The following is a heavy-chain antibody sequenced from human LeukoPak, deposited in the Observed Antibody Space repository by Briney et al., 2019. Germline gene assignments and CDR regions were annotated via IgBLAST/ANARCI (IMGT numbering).Heavy chain of an antibody. Sequence: GGSLGLSCAASGFTFSTYAMSWVRQAPGQGLEWVSSISGDGGSTYYAESVKGRFTISRGNSKNTLYLQMNSLRAEDTAVYYCAKRPDCSTTNCFRFEYWGQGTLVTVSS. CDR3: AKRPDCSTTNCFRFEY. CDR2: ISGDGGST. V-gene: IGHV3-23*01. J-gene: IGHJ4*02. CDR1: GFTFSTYA. D-gene: IGHD2-2*01.